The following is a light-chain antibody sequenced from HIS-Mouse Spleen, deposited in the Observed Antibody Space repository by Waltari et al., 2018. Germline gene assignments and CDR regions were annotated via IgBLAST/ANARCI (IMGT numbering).Light chain of an antibody. CDR3: SSYTSSSTLV. V-gene: IGLV2-14*03. Sequence: QSALTQPASVSGSPGQSITISFTGTSSDVGGYNFVSCDQQHPGKAPKLMIYDVSNRPSGVSNRFSGSKSGNTASLTISGLQAEDEADYYCSSYTSSSTLVFGGGTKLTVL. CDR2: DVS. J-gene: IGLJ2*01. CDR1: SSDVGGYNF.